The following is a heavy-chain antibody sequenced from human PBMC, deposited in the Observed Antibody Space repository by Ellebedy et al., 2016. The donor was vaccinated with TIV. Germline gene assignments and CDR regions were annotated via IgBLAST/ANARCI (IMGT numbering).Heavy chain of an antibody. D-gene: IGHD4-11*01. CDR3: ASGRTTISTWYYYGLDV. V-gene: IGHV1-69*13. CDR2: IIPIFGTA. J-gene: IGHJ6*02. Sequence: AASVKVSCKASGDTFNSYAISWVRQAPGQGLEWMGGIIPIFGTANYAQKFQGRVTITADESTSTAYMELSSLRSEDTAVYYCASGRTTISTWYYYGLDVWGQGTTVTVSS. CDR1: GDTFNSYA.